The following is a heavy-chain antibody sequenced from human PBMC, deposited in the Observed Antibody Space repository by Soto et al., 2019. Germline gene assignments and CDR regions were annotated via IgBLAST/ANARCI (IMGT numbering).Heavy chain of an antibody. J-gene: IGHJ6*02. D-gene: IGHD3-9*01. CDR2: IWYDGSNK. Sequence: GGSLRLSCAASGFTFSSYGMHWVRQAPGKGLEWVAVIWYDGSNKYYADSVKGRFTISRDNSKNTLYLQMNSLRAEDTAVYYCARDCIRYFDWLSGIDVWGQGTTVTVSS. V-gene: IGHV3-33*01. CDR3: ARDCIRYFDWLSGIDV. CDR1: GFTFSSYG.